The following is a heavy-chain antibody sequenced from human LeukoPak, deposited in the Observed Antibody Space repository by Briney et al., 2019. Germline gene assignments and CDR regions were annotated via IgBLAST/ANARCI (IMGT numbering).Heavy chain of an antibody. V-gene: IGHV4-59*01. Sequence: PSETLSLTCTVSGGSISSYYWSWIRQPPGKGREWIGYIYYSGSTNYNPSLKSRVTISVDTSKNQFSLKLSSVTAADTAVYYCARDDYYGSGSYSAFDIWGQGTMVTVSS. D-gene: IGHD3-10*01. CDR3: ARDDYYGSGSYSAFDI. CDR1: GGSISSYY. CDR2: IYYSGST. J-gene: IGHJ3*02.